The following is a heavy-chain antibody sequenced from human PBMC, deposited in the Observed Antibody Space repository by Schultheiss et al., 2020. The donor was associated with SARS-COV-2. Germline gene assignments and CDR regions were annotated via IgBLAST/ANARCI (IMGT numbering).Heavy chain of an antibody. Sequence: GGSLRLSCEASGFSFKSYVMSWVRQAPGKGLEWVSGISGSDDRTYYADSVKGRFTISRDNSKNTLYLQMNSLRDEDTAVYYCARDSSTSSDYGMDVWGQGTTVTVSS. CDR2: ISGSDDRT. D-gene: IGHD2-2*01. CDR1: GFSFKSYV. J-gene: IGHJ6*02. V-gene: IGHV3-23*01. CDR3: ARDSSTSSDYGMDV.